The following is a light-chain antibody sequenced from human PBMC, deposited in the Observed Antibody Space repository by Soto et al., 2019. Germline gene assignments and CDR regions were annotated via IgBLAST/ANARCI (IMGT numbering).Light chain of an antibody. V-gene: IGKV1-39*01. CDR3: QHTFNSPPWT. Sequence: DIHMTQSPSSLSASVGDTVTITCRASQNIDMYLNWYQQKPGKAPRVLISGASNLQSGVPSRFSGSGSGTDFPLTISSLQSEDFASYFCQHTFNSPPWTFGQGTKVEVK. CDR2: GAS. CDR1: QNIDMY. J-gene: IGKJ1*01.